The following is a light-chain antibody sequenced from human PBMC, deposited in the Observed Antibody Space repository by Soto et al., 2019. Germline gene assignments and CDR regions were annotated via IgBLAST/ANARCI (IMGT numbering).Light chain of an antibody. V-gene: IGKV3-20*01. CDR3: QQYGTSPEWT. J-gene: IGKJ1*01. CDR2: GAS. CDR1: QSVSSSY. Sequence: EIVLTQSPGTLSLSLGERATLSCRASQSVSSSYLAWYQQKPGQAPRLLIYGASNRATGIPDRFSGSGSGTDFTLTISRLEPEDFGVYYCQQYGTSPEWTFGQGTKVDI.